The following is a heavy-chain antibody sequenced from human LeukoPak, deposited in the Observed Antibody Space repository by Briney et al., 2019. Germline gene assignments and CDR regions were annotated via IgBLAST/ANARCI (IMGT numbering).Heavy chain of an antibody. J-gene: IGHJ4*02. D-gene: IGHD3-10*01. CDR1: GGTFSSYA. CDR2: IIPIFCTA. V-gene: IGHV1-69*13. CDR3: ARATMVRGVIITPDLGY. Sequence: GASVKVSCKASGGTFSSYAISWVRQAPGQGLEWMGGIIPIFCTANYAQKFQGRVTITADESTSTAYMELSSLRSEDTAVYYCARATMVRGVIITPDLGYWGQGTLVTVSS.